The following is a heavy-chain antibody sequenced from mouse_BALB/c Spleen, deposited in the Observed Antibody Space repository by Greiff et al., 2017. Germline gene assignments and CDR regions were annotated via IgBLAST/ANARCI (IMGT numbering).Heavy chain of an antibody. Sequence: VQLQQSGAELVMPGASVKMSCKASGYTFTDYWMHWVKQRPGQGLEWIGAIDTSDSYTSYNQKFKGKATLTVDESSSTAYMQLSSLTSEDSAVYYCARGLTVSFAYWGQGTLVTVSA. J-gene: IGHJ3*01. CDR1: GYTFTDYW. D-gene: IGHD4-1*01. CDR2: IDTSDSYT. V-gene: IGHV1-69*01. CDR3: ARGLTVSFAY.